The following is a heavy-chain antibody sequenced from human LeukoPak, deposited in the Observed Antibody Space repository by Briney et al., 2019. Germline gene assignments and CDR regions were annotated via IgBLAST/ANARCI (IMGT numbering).Heavy chain of an antibody. V-gene: IGHV1-18*01. CDR3: ARSGLTLRLGTHSKPGGMDV. CDR1: GYTFTSYG. CDR2: ISAYNGNT. J-gene: IGHJ6*02. D-gene: IGHD3-16*01. Sequence: ASVKVSCKASGYTFTSYGISWVRQAPGQGLGWMGWISAYNGNTNYAQKLQGRVTMTTDTSTSTAYMELRSPRSDDTAVYYCARSGLTLRLGTHSKPGGMDVWGQGTTVTVSS.